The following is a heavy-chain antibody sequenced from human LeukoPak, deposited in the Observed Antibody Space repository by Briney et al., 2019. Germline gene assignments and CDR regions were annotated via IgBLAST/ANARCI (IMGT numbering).Heavy chain of an antibody. D-gene: IGHD2-2*01. J-gene: IGHJ4*02. Sequence: GASVKVSCKASGYTFTSYGIGWVRQAPGQGLEWMGWISGYNGNTNYAQKLQGRVTMTTDTSTSTAYMELRSRRSDDTAVYYCARGCSSTSCYLLDYWGQGTLVTVSS. CDR1: GYTFTSYG. V-gene: IGHV1-18*01. CDR2: ISGYNGNT. CDR3: ARGCSSTSCYLLDY.